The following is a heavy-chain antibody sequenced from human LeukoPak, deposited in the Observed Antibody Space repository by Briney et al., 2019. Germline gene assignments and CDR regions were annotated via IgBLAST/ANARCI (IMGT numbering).Heavy chain of an antibody. CDR2: ISGSGGST. J-gene: IGHJ4*02. V-gene: IGHV3-23*01. CDR3: AKEGNAMITFGGVIAYYFDY. CDR1: GFTFSSYA. Sequence: GGSLRLSCAASGFTFSSYATSWVRQAPGKGLEWVSAISGSGGSTYYADPVKGRFTISRDNSKNTLYLQMNSLRAEDTAVYYCAKEGNAMITFGGVIAYYFDYWGQGTLVTVSS. D-gene: IGHD3-16*02.